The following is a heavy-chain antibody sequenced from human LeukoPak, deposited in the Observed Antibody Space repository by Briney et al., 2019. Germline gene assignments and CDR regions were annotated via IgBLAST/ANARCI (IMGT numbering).Heavy chain of an antibody. J-gene: IGHJ6*04. CDR2: IWSDGSNK. D-gene: IGHD3-10*02. CDR1: GFTFSTYG. Sequence: PGGSLRLSCAASGFTFSTYGMHWVRQAPGKRLEWVAFIWSDGSNKYYADSVKGRFTISRDNAKNSLYLQMNSLRAEDTAVYYCAELGITMIGGVWGKGTTVTISS. V-gene: IGHV3-33*03. CDR3: AELGITMIGGV.